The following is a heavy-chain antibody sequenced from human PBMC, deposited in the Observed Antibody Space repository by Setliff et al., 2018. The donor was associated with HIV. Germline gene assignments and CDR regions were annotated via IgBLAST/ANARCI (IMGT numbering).Heavy chain of an antibody. J-gene: IGHJ2*01. CDR2: ISQDASKD. V-gene: IGHV3-30*18. CDR1: GFRLRTYG. Sequence: GSLRLSCATSGFRLRTYGLHWVRQAPGKGLEWVAVISQDASKDYYADSVKGRFTISKDNSKNTVFLQMNNLRVEDTALYYCAKSSFRFFEDLSDWYFDLWGRGTLVTVSS. CDR3: AKSSFRFFEDLSDWYFDL. D-gene: IGHD3-16*02.